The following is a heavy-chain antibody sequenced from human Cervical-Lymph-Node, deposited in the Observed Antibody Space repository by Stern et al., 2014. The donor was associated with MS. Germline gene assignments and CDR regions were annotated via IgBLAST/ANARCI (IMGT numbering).Heavy chain of an antibody. CDR2: ISDDRSKN. J-gene: IGHJ4*02. V-gene: IGHV3-30-3*01. CDR1: GFTFSNYA. D-gene: IGHD2-21*02. CDR3: ASPGDRSDWADFDY. Sequence: VQLVESGGGVVQPGRSLRLSCAASGFTFSNYAMHWVRQAPGKGLEWVAMISDDRSKNSYAGSVKGRFTISRDNSKNTVSLQMNSLTTEDTAIYYCASPGDRSDWADFDYWGQGTLVTVSS.